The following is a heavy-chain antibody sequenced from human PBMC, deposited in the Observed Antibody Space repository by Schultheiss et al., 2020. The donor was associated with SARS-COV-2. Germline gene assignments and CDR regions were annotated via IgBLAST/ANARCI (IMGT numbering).Heavy chain of an antibody. CDR1: GFLFDSYV. Sequence: GGSLRLSCTASGFLFDSYVMHWVRQGPGKGLEWVAVIWYDGGNKYYVDSVKGRFSISRDNSKNTLYLQMNSLRAEDTAVYYCAKGSSWYDYWGQGTLVTVSS. CDR2: IWYDGGNK. CDR3: AKGSSWYDY. V-gene: IGHV3-30*02. J-gene: IGHJ4*02. D-gene: IGHD6-13*01.